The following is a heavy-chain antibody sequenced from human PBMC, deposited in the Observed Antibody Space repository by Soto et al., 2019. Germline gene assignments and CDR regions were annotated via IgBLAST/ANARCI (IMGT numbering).Heavy chain of an antibody. CDR2: IYYSGST. Sequence: QLQLQESGPGLVKPSETLSLTCTVSGGSISSSSYYWGWIRQPPGKGLEWIGSIYYSGSTYYNPSLKSRGTISVDTSKNQFSLKLSSVTAADTAVYYCASPSGSYLYYFDYWGQGTLVTVSS. V-gene: IGHV4-39*01. D-gene: IGHD1-26*01. CDR1: GGSISSSSYY. J-gene: IGHJ4*02. CDR3: ASPSGSYLYYFDY.